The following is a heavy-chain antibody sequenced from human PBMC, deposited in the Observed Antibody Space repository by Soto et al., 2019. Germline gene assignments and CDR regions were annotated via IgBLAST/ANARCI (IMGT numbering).Heavy chain of an antibody. V-gene: IGHV3-21*01. Sequence: EVQLVESGGGLVKPGGSLRLSCAASGFTFSSYSMNWVRQAPGKGLEWVSSISSSSSYIYYADSVKGRFTISRDNAKNSLYLQMNSLRAEDTAVYYCARDIVVPAVAKAFDIWGQGTMVTVSS. CDR2: ISSSSSYI. CDR3: ARDIVVPAVAKAFDI. CDR1: GFTFSSYS. D-gene: IGHD2-2*01. J-gene: IGHJ3*02.